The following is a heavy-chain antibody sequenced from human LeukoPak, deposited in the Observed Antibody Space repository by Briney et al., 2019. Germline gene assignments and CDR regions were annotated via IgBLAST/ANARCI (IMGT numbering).Heavy chain of an antibody. CDR1: GGSISSGGYS. J-gene: IGHJ4*02. CDR3: ARETDTAIDY. CDR2: IYHSGST. V-gene: IGHV4-30-2*01. D-gene: IGHD5-18*01. Sequence: PSQTLSLTCAVSGGSISSGGYSWSWIRQPPGTGLEWIGYIYHSGSTYYNPSLKSRATISVDRSKNQFSLKLSSVTAADTAVYYCARETDTAIDYWGQGTLVTVSS.